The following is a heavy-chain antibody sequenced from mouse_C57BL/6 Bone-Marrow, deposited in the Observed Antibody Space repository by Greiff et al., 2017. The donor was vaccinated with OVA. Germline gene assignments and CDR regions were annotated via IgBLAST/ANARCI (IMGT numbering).Heavy chain of an antibody. V-gene: IGHV1-61*01. CDR3: ARGEFSTTAYYAMDY. D-gene: IGHD1-1*01. Sequence: QVQLQQPGAELVRPGSSVKLSCKASGYTFTSYWMDWVKQRPGQGLEWIGNIYPSDSETHYNQKFKDKATLTVDKSSSTAYMQLSSLTSEDSAVYYCARGEFSTTAYYAMDYWGQGTSVTVSS. CDR2: IYPSDSET. CDR1: GYTFTSYW. J-gene: IGHJ4*01.